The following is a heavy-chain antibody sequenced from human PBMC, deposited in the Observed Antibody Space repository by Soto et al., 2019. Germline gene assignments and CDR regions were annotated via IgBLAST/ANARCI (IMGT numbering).Heavy chain of an antibody. Sequence: GASVKVSCKASGYTFTSYGINWVRQAPGQGLEWMGWISAYNGNTNYAQKLQGRVTMTTDTSTSTAYMELRSLRSDDTAVYYCARPSGIAAAGSLDYWGQGTLVTVSS. J-gene: IGHJ4*02. D-gene: IGHD6-13*01. V-gene: IGHV1-18*01. CDR1: GYTFTSYG. CDR2: ISAYNGNT. CDR3: ARPSGIAAAGSLDY.